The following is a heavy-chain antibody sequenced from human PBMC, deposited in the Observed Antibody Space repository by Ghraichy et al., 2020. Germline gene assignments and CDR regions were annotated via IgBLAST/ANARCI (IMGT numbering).Heavy chain of an antibody. Sequence: SETLSLTCTVSGGSISSSSYYWGWIRQPPGKGLEWIGSIYYSGSTYYNPSLKSRVTISVDTSKNQFSLKLSSVTAADTAVYYCARHGMYSSSGGGLNWFDPWGQGTLVTVSS. CDR3: ARHGMYSSSGGGLNWFDP. J-gene: IGHJ5*02. V-gene: IGHV4-39*01. D-gene: IGHD6-13*01. CDR2: IYYSGST. CDR1: GGSISSSSYY.